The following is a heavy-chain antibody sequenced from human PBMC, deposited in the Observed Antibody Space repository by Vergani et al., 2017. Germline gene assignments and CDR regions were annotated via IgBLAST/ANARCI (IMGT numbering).Heavy chain of an antibody. D-gene: IGHD4-17*01. CDR1: GFTFTSYA. Sequence: EVQLLESGGGLVQPGGSLRFSCEASGFTFTSYAMSWVRQAPGKGLEWVSPISGSGGSTSYADSVKGRFTISRDNSKNTLYLQLNSLRAEDTAVYYCAKDLRYGALNGRVYWGQGTLVTVSS. CDR2: ISGSGGST. V-gene: IGHV3-23*01. J-gene: IGHJ4*02. CDR3: AKDLRYGALNGRVY.